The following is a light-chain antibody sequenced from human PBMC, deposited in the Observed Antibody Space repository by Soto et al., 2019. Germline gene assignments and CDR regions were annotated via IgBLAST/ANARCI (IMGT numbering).Light chain of an antibody. V-gene: IGLV3-21*02. Sequence: SYELTQPPSVSVAPGQTANIACGGNNVGSKSVHWYQQRPGQAPVMVVYDEDDRPSETPDRISGSTSGNAATLTISRVEAGDEADYYCQVWDTTSDHPVFGGGTRLTVL. J-gene: IGLJ2*01. CDR2: DED. CDR3: QVWDTTSDHPV. CDR1: NVGSKS.